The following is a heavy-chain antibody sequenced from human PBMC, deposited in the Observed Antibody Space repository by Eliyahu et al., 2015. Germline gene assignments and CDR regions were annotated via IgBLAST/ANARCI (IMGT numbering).Heavy chain of an antibody. CDR1: GXTFSNAW. CDR3: ITFALLHADMVV. V-gene: IGHV3-15*01. D-gene: IGHD2-15*01. CDR2: IKSRTDGATT. J-gene: IGHJ6*02. Sequence: EVQLVESGGGLVNPGGSLRLSCAASGXTFSNAWVHWVRQAPGKGLEWVGRIKSRTDGATTDYAAPVKGRFTISTDDSKNTLYLQMNSLKTEDTAVYYCITFALLHADMVVWGRGTTVTVSS.